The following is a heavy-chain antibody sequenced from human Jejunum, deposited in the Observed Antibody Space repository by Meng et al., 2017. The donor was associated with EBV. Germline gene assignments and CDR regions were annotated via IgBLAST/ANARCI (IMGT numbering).Heavy chain of an antibody. D-gene: IGHD4-17*01. V-gene: IGHV1-2*06. J-gene: IGHJ4*02. Sequence: QVQLVQSGAEVKKPGASVKVSCKASGYTFTDYYMHWVRQAPGQGFEWMGRINPNSGGTNYVEKFQGRVTMTGDTSISTAYMELNSLKSDDTAVYYCATGNYGDYSGSDYWDQGTLVTVSS. CDR1: GYTFTDYY. CDR2: INPNSGGT. CDR3: ATGNYGDYSGSDY.